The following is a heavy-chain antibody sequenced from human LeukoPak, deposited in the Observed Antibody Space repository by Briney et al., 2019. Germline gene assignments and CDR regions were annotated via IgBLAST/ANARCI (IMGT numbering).Heavy chain of an antibody. CDR2: ISGSGGST. V-gene: IGHV3-23*01. CDR3: AKGLSVTILGSFDY. CDR1: GFTFSSYA. D-gene: IGHD3-3*01. Sequence: GGSLRLSCAASGFTFSSYAMSWVRQAPGKGLEWVSAISGSGGSTYYADSVKGRLTISRDNSKNTLYLQLSSLRAEDTAVYYCAKGLSVTILGSFDYWGQGTLVTVSS. J-gene: IGHJ4*02.